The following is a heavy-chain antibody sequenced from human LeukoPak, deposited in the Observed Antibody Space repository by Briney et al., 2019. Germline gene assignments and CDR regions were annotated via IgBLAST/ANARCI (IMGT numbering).Heavy chain of an antibody. J-gene: IGHJ4*02. CDR2: IYTSGST. CDR3: ARGHLTGRGYFDY. CDR1: GGSISSGSYY. Sequence: MTSETLSLTCTVSGGSISSGSYYWSWIRQPAGKGLEWIGRIYTSGSTNYNPSLKSRVTISEDTSKNQFSLKLNSVTAADTAVYYCARGHLTGRGYFDYWGQGTLVTVSS. V-gene: IGHV4-61*02. D-gene: IGHD1-20*01.